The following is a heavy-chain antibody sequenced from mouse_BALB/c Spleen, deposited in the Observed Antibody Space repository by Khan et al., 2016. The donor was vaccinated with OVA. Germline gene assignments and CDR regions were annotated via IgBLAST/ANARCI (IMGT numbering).Heavy chain of an antibody. J-gene: IGHJ4*01. D-gene: IGHD2-10*01. CDR3: AGPPYIAYLLDN. Sequence: QIQLVQSGPELKKPGETVKISCKASGHTFTKYGMNWVKQAPGKGLKWMGWINTYTGEPTYADDFNGRVAFSLETSASTAYLQINNLKNEDTATYYCAGPPYIAYLLDNWGQGTTVTVSS. CDR1: GHTFTKYG. CDR2: INTYTGEP. V-gene: IGHV9-3-1*01.